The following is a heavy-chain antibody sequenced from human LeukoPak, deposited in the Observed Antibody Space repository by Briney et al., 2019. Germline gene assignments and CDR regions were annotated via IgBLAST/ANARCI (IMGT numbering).Heavy chain of an antibody. CDR2: IRYDGSNK. CDR3: ARGKDDAFDI. Sequence: GGSLRLSCAASGFTFSSYGMHWVRQAPGKGLEWVAFIRYDGSNKYYADSVKGRFTISRDNSKNTLYLQMNSLRAEDTAMYYCARGKDDAFDIWGQGTMVTVSS. J-gene: IGHJ3*02. CDR1: GFTFSSYG. V-gene: IGHV3-30*02.